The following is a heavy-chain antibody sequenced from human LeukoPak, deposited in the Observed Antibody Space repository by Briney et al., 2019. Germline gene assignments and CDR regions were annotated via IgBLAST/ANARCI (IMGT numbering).Heavy chain of an antibody. Sequence: SETLSLTCTVSGGSISSSSYYWGWIRQPPGKGLEWIGSIYYSGSTYYNPSLKSRVTISVDTSKNQFSLKLSSVTAADTAVYYCARVGRWLQTLDYWGQGTLVTVSS. CDR3: ARVGRWLQTLDY. J-gene: IGHJ4*02. CDR2: IYYSGST. D-gene: IGHD5-24*01. V-gene: IGHV4-39*07. CDR1: GGSISSSSYY.